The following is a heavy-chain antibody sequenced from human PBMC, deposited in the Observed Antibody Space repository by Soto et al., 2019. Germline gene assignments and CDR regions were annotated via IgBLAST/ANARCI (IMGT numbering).Heavy chain of an antibody. CDR3: AIFVVAAQPDWFDP. CDR2: MNPNSGNT. J-gene: IGHJ5*02. CDR1: GYTFTSYD. Sequence: QVQLVQSGAEVKKPGASVKVSCKASGYTFTSYDINWVRQATGQGLEWMGWMNPNSGNTGYAQKFQGRVTMTRNTSISTAYMELSSLRYEDTAVYYCAIFVVAAQPDWFDPWGQGTLVTVSS. D-gene: IGHD2-15*01. V-gene: IGHV1-8*01.